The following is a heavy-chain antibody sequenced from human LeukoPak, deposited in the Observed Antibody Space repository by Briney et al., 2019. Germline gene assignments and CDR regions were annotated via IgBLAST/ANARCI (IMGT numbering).Heavy chain of an antibody. CDR3: ARVPIERYYYDSSGYYYFDY. CDR1: GFTFSSYS. J-gene: IGHJ4*02. Sequence: PGGSLRLSCAASGFTFSSYSMNWVRQAPGKGLEWVSSISSSSSYIYYADSVKGRFTISRDNAKNSLHLQMNSLRAEDTAVYYCARVPIERYYYDSSGYYYFDYWGQGTLVTVSS. CDR2: ISSSSSYI. D-gene: IGHD3-22*01. V-gene: IGHV3-21*01.